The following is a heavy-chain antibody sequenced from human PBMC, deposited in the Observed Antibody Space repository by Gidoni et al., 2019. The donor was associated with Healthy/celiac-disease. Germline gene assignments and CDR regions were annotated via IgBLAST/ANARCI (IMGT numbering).Heavy chain of an antibody. Sequence: QVKLVQYGAEVKKPGASVKVSCKASGYTFTSYGISWVRQAPGQGLEWMGWISAYNGNTTYAQKLQGRVTMTTDTSTSTAYMELRSLRSDDTAVYYCARQLIQSTHDWFDPWGQGTLVTVSS. CDR3: ARQLIQSTHDWFDP. CDR2: ISAYNGNT. J-gene: IGHJ5*02. CDR1: GYTFTSYG. D-gene: IGHD5-18*01. V-gene: IGHV1-18*01.